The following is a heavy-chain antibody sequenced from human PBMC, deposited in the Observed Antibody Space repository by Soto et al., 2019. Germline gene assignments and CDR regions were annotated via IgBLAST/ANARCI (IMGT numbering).Heavy chain of an antibody. Sequence: QVKWVQSGAEVKRPGSSVKVSCKASGDTFNFYSINWVRQAPGLGLEWMGRVNPIVSMSNYAQKFQGRVTMTADKSTSTAYMELSSLRSEDTAIYYCASSYGSGYRAFDYWGQGALVTVSS. V-gene: IGHV1-69*02. CDR3: ASSYGSGYRAFDY. J-gene: IGHJ4*02. CDR1: GDTFNFYS. CDR2: VNPIVSMS. D-gene: IGHD3-10*01.